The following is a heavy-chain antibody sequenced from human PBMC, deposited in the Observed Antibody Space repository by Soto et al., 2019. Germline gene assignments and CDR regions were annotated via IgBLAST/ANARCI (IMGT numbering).Heavy chain of an antibody. J-gene: IGHJ4*02. CDR1: GYTFTSYY. CDR2: INPSSGST. D-gene: IGHD3-22*01. CDR3: ARDGNYYDSSGYYYALDY. Sequence: ASVKVSCKASGYTFTSYYMHWVRQAPGQGLEWMGIINPSSGSTSYAQKFQGRVTMTRDTSTSTAYMELSRLRSDDTAVYYCARDGNYYDSSGYYYALDYWGQGTLVTVSS. V-gene: IGHV1-46*01.